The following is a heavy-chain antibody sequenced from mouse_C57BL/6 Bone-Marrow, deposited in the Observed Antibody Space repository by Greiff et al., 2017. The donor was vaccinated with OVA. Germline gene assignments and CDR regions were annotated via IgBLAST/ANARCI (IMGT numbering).Heavy chain of an antibody. Sequence: QVQLKESGSELRSPGSSVKLSCKDFDSEVFPIAYMSWVRQKPGHGFEWIGGILPSIGRTIYGEKFEDKATLDADTLSNTAYLELNSLTSEDSAIYYCARRELRLVGGYFDVWGTGTTVTVSS. CDR3: ARRELRLVGGYFDV. V-gene: IGHV15-2*01. J-gene: IGHJ1*03. CDR1: DSEVFPIAY. D-gene: IGHD1-1*01. CDR2: ILPSIGRT.